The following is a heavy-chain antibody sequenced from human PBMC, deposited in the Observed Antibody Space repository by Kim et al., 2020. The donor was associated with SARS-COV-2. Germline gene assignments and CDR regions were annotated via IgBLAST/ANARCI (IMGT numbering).Heavy chain of an antibody. D-gene: IGHD4-4*01. V-gene: IGHV4-59*01. CDR3: ARDNALRGTTVTTRREYYYYYGMDV. CDR1: GDSITNYY. CDR2: IYYSGST. J-gene: IGHJ6*02. Sequence: SETLSLTCTVSGDSITNYYWSWIRQPPGKGLEWIGYIYYSGSTNYNPSLKSRVTMAVDTSKNQFSLKLSSVTAADTAVYYCARDNALRGTTVTTRREYYYYYGMDVWGQGTTVTVSS.